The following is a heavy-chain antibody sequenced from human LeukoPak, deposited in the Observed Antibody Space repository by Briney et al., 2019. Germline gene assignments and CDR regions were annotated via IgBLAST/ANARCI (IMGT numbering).Heavy chain of an antibody. Sequence: GGSLRLSCAASGFSFSDYEMNWVRQAPGKGLEWVSYISSSGSTIYYADSVKGRFTISRDNAKNSLYLQMNSLRAEDTAVYYCARATVTTSSGYWGQGTLVTVSS. CDR3: ARATVTTSSGY. D-gene: IGHD4-17*01. CDR1: GFSFSDYE. V-gene: IGHV3-11*04. CDR2: ISSSGSTI. J-gene: IGHJ4*02.